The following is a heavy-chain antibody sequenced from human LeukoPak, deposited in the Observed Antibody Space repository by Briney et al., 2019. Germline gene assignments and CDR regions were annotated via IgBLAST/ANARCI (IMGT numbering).Heavy chain of an antibody. D-gene: IGHD7-27*01. V-gene: IGHV4-59*01. J-gene: IGHJ3*02. CDR2: IYYSGST. CDR1: GGSIRSYY. CDR3: ARDRQTGDAFDI. Sequence: PSETLSLTXTVSGGSIRSYYWSWIRQPPGKGLEWIGYIYYSGSTNYNPSLKSRVTISVDTSKNQFSLKLSSVTAADTAVYYCARDRQTGDAFDIWGQGTMVTVSS.